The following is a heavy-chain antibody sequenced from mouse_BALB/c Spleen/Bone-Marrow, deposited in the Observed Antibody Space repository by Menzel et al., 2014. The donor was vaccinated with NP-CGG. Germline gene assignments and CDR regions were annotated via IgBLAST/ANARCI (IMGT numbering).Heavy chain of an antibody. CDR2: IHPSNGRT. V-gene: IGHV1S81*02. D-gene: IGHD3-2*01. Sequence: LVESGDDLVNPGASVKLSCKASGYTFTSYWINWVKQRPGQGLEWIGEIHPSNGRTNYSEKFKTKATLTVDKSSTTAHMQLRSLTSEDSAVYYCARGTARAMMDYWGQGTSVTVSS. CDR1: GYTFTSYW. CDR3: ARGTARAMMDY. J-gene: IGHJ4*01.